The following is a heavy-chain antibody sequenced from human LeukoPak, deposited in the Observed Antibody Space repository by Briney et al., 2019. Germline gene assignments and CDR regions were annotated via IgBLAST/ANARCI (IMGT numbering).Heavy chain of an antibody. V-gene: IGHV1-8*02. CDR1: GGTFSSYT. CDR3: AREAKYYDSSGYLDYFDY. CDR2: MNPNSGNT. D-gene: IGHD3-22*01. Sequence: ASVKVSCKASGGTFSSYTISWVRQATGQGLEWMGWMNPNSGNTGYAQKFQGRVTMTRNTSISTAYMELSSLRSEDTAAYYCAREAKYYDSSGYLDYFDYWGQGTLVTVSS. J-gene: IGHJ4*02.